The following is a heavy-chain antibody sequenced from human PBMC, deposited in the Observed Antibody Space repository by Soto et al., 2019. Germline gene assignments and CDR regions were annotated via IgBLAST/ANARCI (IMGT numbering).Heavy chain of an antibody. CDR2: ISYDGSNQ. D-gene: IGHD3-3*01. V-gene: IGHV3-30*03. J-gene: IGHJ4*02. Sequence: GGSLRLSCEASGFTFSDYAMHWVRQAPGKGLEWVAYISYDGSNQYYPESVKGRFTVSRDNSKNTLYLQMNSLRVEATGVYYCASLSAPIDYWGQGILVTVSS. CDR3: ASLSAPIDY. CDR1: GFTFSDYA.